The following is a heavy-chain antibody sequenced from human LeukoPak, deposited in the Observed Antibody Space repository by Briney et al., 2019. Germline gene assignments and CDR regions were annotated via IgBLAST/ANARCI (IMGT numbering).Heavy chain of an antibody. Sequence: PSETLSLTCTVSGGSISSYYWSWIRQPPGKGLEWIGCSYYSGSTNYNPSLKSRVTISVDKSKNQFSLKLSSVTAADTAVYYCAVGGVYLRGGAEAFDIWGQGTMVTVSS. CDR1: GGSISSYY. CDR2: SYYSGST. V-gene: IGHV4-59*12. J-gene: IGHJ3*02. CDR3: AVGGVYLRGGAEAFDI. D-gene: IGHD3-10*01.